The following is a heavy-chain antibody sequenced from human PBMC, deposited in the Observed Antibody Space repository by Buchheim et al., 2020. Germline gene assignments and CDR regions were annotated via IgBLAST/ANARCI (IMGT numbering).Heavy chain of an antibody. CDR3: ATVTTFDY. Sequence: QVQLVESGGGVVQPGRSLRLSCAASGFTFSSYGMHWVRQAPGKGLEWVAVISYDGSNKYYADSVKGRFTISRDNSKKTLYLQMNSLRAEDTAVYYCATVTTFDYWGQGTL. CDR2: ISYDGSNK. J-gene: IGHJ4*02. V-gene: IGHV3-30*03. CDR1: GFTFSSYG. D-gene: IGHD4-17*01.